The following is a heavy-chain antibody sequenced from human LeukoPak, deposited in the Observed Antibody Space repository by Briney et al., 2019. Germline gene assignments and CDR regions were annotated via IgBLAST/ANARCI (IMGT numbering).Heavy chain of an antibody. CDR3: ARDSEYSSSFAFDI. J-gene: IGHJ3*02. CDR1: GFTFSSHW. D-gene: IGHD6-13*01. V-gene: IGHV3-7*01. Sequence: SGGSLRLSCAASGFTFSSHWMTWVRQAPGNGLEWVANINQDGSERYYVDSVKGRFTISRDNAKNSLYLQMNSLRAEDTAVYYCARDSEYSSSFAFDIWGQGTMVTVSS. CDR2: INQDGSER.